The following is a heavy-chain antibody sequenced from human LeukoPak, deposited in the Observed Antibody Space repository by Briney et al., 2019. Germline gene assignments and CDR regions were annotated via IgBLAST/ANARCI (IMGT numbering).Heavy chain of an antibody. J-gene: IGHJ3*02. CDR1: GGSISSGGYY. V-gene: IGHV4-31*03. CDR2: IYYSGST. Sequence: SETLSLTCTVSGGSISSGGYYWSWIRQHPGKGLEWIGYIYYSGSTYYNPSLKSRVTISVDTSKNQFSLKLSSVTAADTAVYYCARDLPYYDFWSGPSGAFDIWGQGTMVTVSS. D-gene: IGHD3-3*01. CDR3: ARDLPYYDFWSGPSGAFDI.